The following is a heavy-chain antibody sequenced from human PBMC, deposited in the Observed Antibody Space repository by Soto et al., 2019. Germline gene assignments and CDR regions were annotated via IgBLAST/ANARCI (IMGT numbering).Heavy chain of an antibody. CDR1: GGSFSGYY. Sequence: PPETLSLTCAVYGGSFSGYYWSWIRQPPGKGLEWIGEINHSGSTNYNPSLKSRVTISVDTSKNQFSLKLSSVTAADTAVYYCARRYPSGLAARLGWFDPWGQGTLVTVSS. J-gene: IGHJ5*02. D-gene: IGHD6-6*01. CDR2: INHSGST. V-gene: IGHV4-34*01. CDR3: ARRYPSGLAARLGWFDP.